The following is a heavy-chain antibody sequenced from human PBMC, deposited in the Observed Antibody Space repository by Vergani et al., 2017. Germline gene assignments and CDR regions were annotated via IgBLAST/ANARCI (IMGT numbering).Heavy chain of an antibody. CDR2: IWFDGSNK. J-gene: IGHJ6*02. CDR3: VRVPLIRRGSGNYGINNYHGMDV. Sequence: QVQLVESGGGVVQPGRSLRLSCAASEFTFSNYGMHWVRQAPGKGLEWVAVIWFDGSNKYYADSLKGRFTISRDNSKNTLYLQMNSLRAEDTAVYFCVRVPLIRRGSGNYGINNYHGMDVWGQGTTVIVSS. CDR1: EFTFSNYG. V-gene: IGHV3-33*01. D-gene: IGHD3-10*01.